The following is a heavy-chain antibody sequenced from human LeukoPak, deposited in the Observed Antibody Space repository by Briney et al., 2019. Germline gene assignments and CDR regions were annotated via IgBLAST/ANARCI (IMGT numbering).Heavy chain of an antibody. CDR2: IGGSGDNR. CDR3: ASPNPIGDLSWLDY. CDR1: GFTFSSYA. Sequence: GGSLRLSCAASGFTFSSYAMSWVRQPPEKGLEWVSVIGGSGDNRYYADSVKGRFTISSDNSKNTLYLQMNSLRVEDTAVYYCASPNPIGDLSWLDYWGQGALVTVSS. D-gene: IGHD3-10*01. V-gene: IGHV3-23*01. J-gene: IGHJ4*02.